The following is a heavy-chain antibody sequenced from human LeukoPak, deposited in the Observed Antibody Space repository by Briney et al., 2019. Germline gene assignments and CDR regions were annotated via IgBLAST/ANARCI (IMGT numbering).Heavy chain of an antibody. CDR2: INPNSGGT. CDR3: ARNAAHYCSSTSCYRWFDP. CDR1: GYTFTGYY. Sequence: ASVKVSCKASGYTFTGYYMHWVRQAPGQGLEWMGWINPNSGGTNYAQKFQGRVTMTRDTSISTAYMALSRLRSDDTAVYYCARNAAHYCSSTSCYRWFDPWGQGTLVTVSS. V-gene: IGHV1-2*02. D-gene: IGHD2-2*02. J-gene: IGHJ5*02.